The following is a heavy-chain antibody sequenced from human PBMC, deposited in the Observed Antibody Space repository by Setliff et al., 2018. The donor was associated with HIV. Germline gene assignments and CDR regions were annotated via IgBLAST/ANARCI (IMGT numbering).Heavy chain of an antibody. CDR2: IYASGST. Sequence: PSETLSLTCTVSGGSISSYYWSWIRRPAGKGLEWIGRIYASGSTNYNPSLKSRVTISVDTSKTHFSLTLNSVTAADTAVYYCARAVAASATSVVDYWGQGIQVTVSS. J-gene: IGHJ4*02. V-gene: IGHV4-4*07. D-gene: IGHD6-13*01. CDR3: ARAVAASATSVVDY. CDR1: GGSISSYY.